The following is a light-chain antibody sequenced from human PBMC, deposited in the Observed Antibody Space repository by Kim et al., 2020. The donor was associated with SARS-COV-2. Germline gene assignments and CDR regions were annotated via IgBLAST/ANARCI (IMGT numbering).Light chain of an antibody. Sequence: SPGQTASITCYGDKLGDKYACWYQQKPGQSPVLVIYQDSKRPSGIPERFSGSNSGNTATLTISGTQAMDEADYYCQAWDSSTPVVFGGGTQLTVL. CDR1: KLGDKY. CDR2: QDS. CDR3: QAWDSSTPVV. J-gene: IGLJ2*01. V-gene: IGLV3-1*01.